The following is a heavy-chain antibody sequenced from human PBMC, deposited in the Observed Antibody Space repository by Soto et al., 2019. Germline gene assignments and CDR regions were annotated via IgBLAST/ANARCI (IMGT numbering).Heavy chain of an antibody. J-gene: IGHJ4*02. CDR2: ISGSGGST. V-gene: IGHV3-23*01. Sequence: GWSLRLSCAASGFTFSSYAMSWVRQAPGKGLEWVSAISGSGGSTYYADSVKGRFTISRDNSKNTLYLQMNSLRAEDTAVYYCAKDPNLAVDGYFEYWGEGTLVTVSS. D-gene: IGHD6-19*01. CDR3: AKDPNLAVDGYFEY. CDR1: GFTFSSYA.